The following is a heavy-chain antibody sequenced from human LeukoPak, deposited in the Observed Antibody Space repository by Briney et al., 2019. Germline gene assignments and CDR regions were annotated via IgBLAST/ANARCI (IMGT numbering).Heavy chain of an antibody. D-gene: IGHD3-22*01. V-gene: IGHV3-48*04. CDR3: ARDSSAYSFFDY. CDR2: VSSGGSVT. Sequence: AGGSLRLSCAASGFTFSSYGMHWVRQAPGKGLEWVSYVSSGGSVTHYADSVKGRFTTSRDNAKNSLYLQMNSLRAEDTAVYYCARDSSAYSFFDYWGQGTLVTVSS. CDR1: GFTFSSYG. J-gene: IGHJ4*02.